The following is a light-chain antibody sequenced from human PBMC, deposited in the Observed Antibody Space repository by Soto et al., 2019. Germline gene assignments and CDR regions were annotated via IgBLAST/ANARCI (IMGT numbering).Light chain of an antibody. V-gene: IGKV3-11*01. J-gene: IGKJ5*01. Sequence: EIVLTHSPATLSLSQWERATLSCRASQSVSSYLAWYQQKPGQAPRLLIYDASNRATGIPARFSGSGSGTDFTLTISSLEPEDFAVYYCQQRSNWLITLGQGTRLEIK. CDR3: QQRSNWLIT. CDR1: QSVSSY. CDR2: DAS.